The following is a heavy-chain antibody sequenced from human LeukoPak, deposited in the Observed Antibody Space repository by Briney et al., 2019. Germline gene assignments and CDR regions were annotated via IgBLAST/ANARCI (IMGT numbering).Heavy chain of an antibody. V-gene: IGHV4-59*01. D-gene: IGHD1-1*01. CDR2: ISYSGST. J-gene: IGHJ5*02. CDR3: AREGTAGTNLNWFDP. Sequence: SETLSLTCTVSGGSISSYYWSWIRQPPGKGLEWIGYISYSGSTNFNPSLKSRVTISVDTSKNQFSLKLSSVAAADTAVYYCAREGTAGTNLNWFDPWGQGTLVTVSS. CDR1: GGSISSYY.